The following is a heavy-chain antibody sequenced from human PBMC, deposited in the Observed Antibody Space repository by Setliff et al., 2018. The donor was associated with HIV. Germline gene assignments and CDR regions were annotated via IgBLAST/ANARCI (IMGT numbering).Heavy chain of an antibody. J-gene: IGHJ5*02. CDR3: ARELWFGELFRGFDP. CDR1: GYSISSGDYY. Sequence: LSLTCAVSGYSISSGDYYWSWIRQPPGKGLEWIGYIYYSGSTYYNPSLKSRVTISVDTSKNQFSLKLSSVTAADTAVYYCARELWFGELFRGFDPWGQGTLVTVSS. D-gene: IGHD3-10*01. CDR2: IYYSGST. V-gene: IGHV4-30-4*08.